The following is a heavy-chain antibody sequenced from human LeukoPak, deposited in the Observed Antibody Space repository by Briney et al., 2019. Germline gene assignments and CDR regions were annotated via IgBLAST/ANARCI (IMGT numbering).Heavy chain of an antibody. CDR2: IQSNGRNK. Sequence: GGSLRLSCAASGFIFSSDDMHWVRQAPGKGLEWVAGIQSNGRNKYYVDSVKGRFAISRDNSKSTLYLQVNSLRVEDTALYYCARVGYIDEGIDYWGQGTLVTVSS. V-gene: IGHV3-33*05. CDR1: GFIFSSDD. J-gene: IGHJ4*02. D-gene: IGHD5-24*01. CDR3: ARVGYIDEGIDY.